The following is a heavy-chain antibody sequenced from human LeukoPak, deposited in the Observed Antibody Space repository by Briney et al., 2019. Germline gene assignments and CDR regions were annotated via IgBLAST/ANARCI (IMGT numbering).Heavy chain of an antibody. CDR3: TRGVGGYCSGGSCYGGWFDY. CDR2: ISGRGSDGDR. CDR1: GFTFSSYA. D-gene: IGHD2-15*01. J-gene: IGHJ4*02. Sequence: GGSLRLSCAASGFTFSSYAMSWVRQAPGKGLEWVSGISGRGSDGDRYYADSVKGRFTISRDNSKNTVYLQMNSLRAEDTAVYYCTRGVGGYCSGGSCYGGWFDYWGQGTLVTVSS. V-gene: IGHV3-23*01.